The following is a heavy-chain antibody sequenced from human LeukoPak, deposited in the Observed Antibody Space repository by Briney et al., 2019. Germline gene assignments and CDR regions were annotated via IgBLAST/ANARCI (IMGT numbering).Heavy chain of an antibody. CDR3: ATLLADSISSGFEIERHFDY. CDR2: ISGSGGST. Sequence: GGSLRLSCAASGFTFSSYAMSWVRQAPGKGLEWVSAISGSGGSTYYADSVKGRFTISRDNSKNTLYLRMNSLRAEDTAVYYCATLLADSISSGFEIERHFDYWGQGTLVTVSS. D-gene: IGHD1-1*01. CDR1: GFTFSSYA. V-gene: IGHV3-23*01. J-gene: IGHJ4*02.